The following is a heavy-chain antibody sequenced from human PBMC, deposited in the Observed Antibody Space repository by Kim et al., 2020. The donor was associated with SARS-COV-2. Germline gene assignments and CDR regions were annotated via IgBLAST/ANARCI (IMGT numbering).Heavy chain of an antibody. CDR1: GFTVSSNY. J-gene: IGHJ6*02. V-gene: IGHV3-66*01. CDR3: ARSRIGYYYGMDV. D-gene: IGHD2-15*01. CDR2: IYSGGST. Sequence: GGSLRLSCAASGFTVSSNYMSWVRQAPGKGLEWVSVIYSGGSTYYADSVKGRFTISRDNSKNTLYLQMNSLRAEDTAVYYCARSRIGYYYGMDVWGQGTTVTVSS.